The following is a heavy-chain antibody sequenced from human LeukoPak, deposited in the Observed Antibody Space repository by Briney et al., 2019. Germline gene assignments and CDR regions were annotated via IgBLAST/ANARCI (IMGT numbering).Heavy chain of an antibody. CDR3: ARMGTYCSSASCTFFFDY. CDR2: IDWGDDK. J-gene: IGHJ4*02. V-gene: IGHV2-70*04. CDR1: GFSLTTSGMR. Sequence: SGPALVKPTQTLTLTCTFSGFSLTTSGMRVSWIRQPPGKALEWLARIDWGDDKFYSTSLKTRLTISKDTSKNQVVLTMTNTDPVDTATYYCARMGTYCSSASCTFFFDYWGQGTLVTVSS. D-gene: IGHD2-2*01.